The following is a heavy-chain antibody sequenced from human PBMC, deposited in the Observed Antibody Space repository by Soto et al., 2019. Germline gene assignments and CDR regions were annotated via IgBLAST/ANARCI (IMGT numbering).Heavy chain of an antibody. CDR3: ARDIGGFSAYDWYY. D-gene: IGHD5-12*01. J-gene: IGHJ4*02. CDR2: IYYSGST. CDR1: GGSISSGGYY. Sequence: PSETLSLTCTVSGGSISSGGYYWSWIRQHPGKGLEWIGNIYYSGSTYYNPSLKSRVSISVDTSKIQFSLKMSSVTAADTAVYYCARDIGGFSAYDWYYWGQGTLVTVSS. V-gene: IGHV4-31*03.